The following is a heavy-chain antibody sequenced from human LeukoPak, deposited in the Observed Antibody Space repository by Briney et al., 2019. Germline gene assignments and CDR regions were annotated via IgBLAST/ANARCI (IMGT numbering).Heavy chain of an antibody. D-gene: IGHD2-15*01. V-gene: IGHV4-59*01. CDR3: ATIRGYCSGGRCYSDWYFDL. J-gene: IGHJ2*01. CDR2: IYYSGTT. Sequence: KPSETLSLTCTVSDNPFSSYYWSWIRQPPGKGLEWIGYIYYSGTTNYNPSLKSRITVSVDTSKNQFYLRLTSVTAADTAVYYCATIRGYCSGGRCYSDWYFDLWGRGTLVTVSS. CDR1: DNPFSSYY.